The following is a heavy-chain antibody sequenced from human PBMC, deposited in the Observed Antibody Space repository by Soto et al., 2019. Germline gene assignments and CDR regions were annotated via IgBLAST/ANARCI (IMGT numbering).Heavy chain of an antibody. V-gene: IGHV3-15*07. Sequence: VQLVESGGGLVKPGGSLRLSCAASGFTFSNAWMNWVRQAPGKGLEGVGRIKSKTDGGTTDYAAPVKGRFTISRDDSKNTLYLQMNSLKTEDTAVYYCTTVTIKTRIPWFDPWGQGTLVTVSS. CDR3: TTVTIKTRIPWFDP. CDR2: IKSKTDGGTT. D-gene: IGHD4-17*01. CDR1: GFTFSNAW. J-gene: IGHJ5*02.